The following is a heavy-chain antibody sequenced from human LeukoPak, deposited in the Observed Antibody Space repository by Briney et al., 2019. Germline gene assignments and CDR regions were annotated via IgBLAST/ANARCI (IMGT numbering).Heavy chain of an antibody. V-gene: IGHV3-30*04. CDR3: SKTIAVADPTDY. D-gene: IGHD6-19*01. Sequence: PGGSLRLSCAASGFTFSSYVMHWVRQAPGKGLEWVAIISYDGSNEYYADSVKGRFTISRDNSKNTLYLQMNSLRAEDTAVYYCSKTIAVADPTDYWGQGTLVTVSS. J-gene: IGHJ4*02. CDR1: GFTFSSYV. CDR2: ISYDGSNE.